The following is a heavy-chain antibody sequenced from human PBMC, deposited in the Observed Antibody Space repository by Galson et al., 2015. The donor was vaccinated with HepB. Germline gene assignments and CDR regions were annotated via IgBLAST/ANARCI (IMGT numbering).Heavy chain of an antibody. J-gene: IGHJ4*02. CDR2: IKSKTDGGTT. CDR3: TTETLSHSSGWYYFDY. V-gene: IGHV3-15*07. D-gene: IGHD6-19*01. Sequence: SLRLSCAASGFTFSNAWMNWVRQAPGKGLEWVGRIKSKTDGGTTDYAAPVKGRFTISRDDSKNTLYLQMNSLKTEDTAVYYCTTETLSHSSGWYYFDYWGQGTLVTVSS. CDR1: GFTFSNAW.